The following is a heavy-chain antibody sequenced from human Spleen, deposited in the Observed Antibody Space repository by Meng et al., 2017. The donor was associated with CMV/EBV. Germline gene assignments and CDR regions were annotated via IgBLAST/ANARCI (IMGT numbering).Heavy chain of an antibody. J-gene: IGHJ6*02. CDR3: VKGGGEKVTFDAMDV. V-gene: IGHV3-9*01. D-gene: IGHD2-21*02. CDR1: GFTFDDFA. CDR2: ISGNSGFI. Sequence: SLKISCAASGFTFDDFAMHWVRQSPGEGLEWVSGISGNSGFIGYAESVKGRFTISRDNARKSMSLEINPLRVEDTALYYCVKGGGEKVTFDAMDVWGQGTTVTVSS.